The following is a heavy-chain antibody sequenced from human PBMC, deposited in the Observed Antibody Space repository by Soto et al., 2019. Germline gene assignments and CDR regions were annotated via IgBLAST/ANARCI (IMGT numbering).Heavy chain of an antibody. CDR3: ARSRDFWTGNSYFFDY. D-gene: IGHD3-3*01. V-gene: IGHV1-69*01. Sequence: QVQLVQSGAEVKKPGSSVKVSCKASGGSFNNYAFSWVRQAPGQGLEWMGGILPIFGTANYPQKFQGRLTINADGSTNTTYMELSSLRSEDTAVYYCARSRDFWTGNSYFFDYWGQGALVTVSS. J-gene: IGHJ4*02. CDR1: GGSFNNYA. CDR2: ILPIFGTA.